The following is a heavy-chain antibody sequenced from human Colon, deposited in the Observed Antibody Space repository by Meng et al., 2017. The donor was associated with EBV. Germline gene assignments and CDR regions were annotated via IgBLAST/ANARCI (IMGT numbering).Heavy chain of an antibody. J-gene: IGHJ4*02. CDR2: IIHGGSP. Sequence: QGQLQQWGAGLLKHSEILSLTGAVNGGSLSGADWNWIRQPPGKGLEWIGEIIHGGSPSYNPSLKSRVTISIDTSKNQLSLMLSSVTAADTAVYYCARRPTGIDYWGQGTLVTVSS. CDR1: GGSLSGAD. CDR3: ARRPTGIDY. V-gene: IGHV4-34*12. D-gene: IGHD2-8*02.